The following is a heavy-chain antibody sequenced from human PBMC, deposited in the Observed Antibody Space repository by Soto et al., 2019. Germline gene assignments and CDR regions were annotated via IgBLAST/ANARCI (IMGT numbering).Heavy chain of an antibody. CDR3: ARGDYSNPNWFDP. D-gene: IGHD4-4*01. Sequence: KTSETLSLTCAVSGGSISSGGYSWSWIRQPPGKGLEWIGYIYHSGSTYYNPSLKSRVTISVDRSKNQFSLKLSSVTAADTAVYYCARGDYSNPNWFDPWDQGTLVTVSS. CDR2: IYHSGST. V-gene: IGHV4-30-2*01. CDR1: GGSISSGGYS. J-gene: IGHJ5*02.